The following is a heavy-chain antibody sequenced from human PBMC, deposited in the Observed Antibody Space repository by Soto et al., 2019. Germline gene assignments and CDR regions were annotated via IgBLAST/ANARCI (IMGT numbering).Heavy chain of an antibody. D-gene: IGHD3-22*01. CDR3: ARAPPGPYYDSSGWYFDY. J-gene: IGHJ4*02. V-gene: IGHV4-30-2*01. CDR2: IYHSGST. CDR1: GGSISSGGYS. Sequence: QLQLQESGSGLVKPSQTLSLTCAVSGGSISSGGYSWSWIRQPPGKGLEWIGYIYHSGSTYYNPTLKSRVTISVDKSKNQLSLKLSSVTAADTAVYYCARAPPGPYYDSSGWYFDYWGQGTLVTVSS.